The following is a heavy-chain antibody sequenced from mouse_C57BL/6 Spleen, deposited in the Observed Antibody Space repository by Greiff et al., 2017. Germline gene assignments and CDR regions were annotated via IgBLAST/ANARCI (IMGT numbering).Heavy chain of an antibody. CDR3: AITQAPYWYFDV. D-gene: IGHD1-3*01. CDR2: IHPSDSDT. CDR1: GYTFTSYW. Sequence: QVQLQQPGAELVKPGASVKVSCKASGYTFTSYWMHWVKQRPGQGLEWIGRIHPSDSDTNYNQKFKGKATLTVAKSSSTAYMQLSSLTSEDSAVYYCAITQAPYWYFDVWGTGTTVTVSS. V-gene: IGHV1-74*01. J-gene: IGHJ1*03.